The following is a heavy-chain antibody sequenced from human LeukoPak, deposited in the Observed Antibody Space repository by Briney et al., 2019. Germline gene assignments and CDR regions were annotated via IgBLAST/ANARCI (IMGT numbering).Heavy chain of an antibody. J-gene: IGHJ5*02. CDR3: ARGQYYYDSSGLAGSNWFDP. Sequence: SVKVSCKASGGTFSSYAISWVRQAPGQGLEWMGGIIPIFGTANYAQKFQGRVTITADESTSTAYMELSSLRSEDTAVYYCARGQYYYDSSGLAGSNWFDPWGQGTLVTVSS. CDR2: IIPIFGTA. D-gene: IGHD3-22*01. CDR1: GGTFSSYA. V-gene: IGHV1-69*13.